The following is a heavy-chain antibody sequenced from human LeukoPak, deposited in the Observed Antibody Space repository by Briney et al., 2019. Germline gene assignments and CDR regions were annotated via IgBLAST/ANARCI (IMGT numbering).Heavy chain of an antibody. CDR1: GFTFSSYA. J-gene: IGHJ4*02. V-gene: IGHV3-23*01. D-gene: IGHD4-17*01. CDR2: ISGSAGNT. CDR3: AKSMTTVTTEFDY. Sequence: GVSLRLSCAASGFTFSSYAMSWVRQAAGKGLEWLSCISGSAGNTLYADSVKGRFTISRDNSKNTLYLQMYSLRDDDTAVYYCAKSMTTVTTEFDYWGQGTLVTVSS.